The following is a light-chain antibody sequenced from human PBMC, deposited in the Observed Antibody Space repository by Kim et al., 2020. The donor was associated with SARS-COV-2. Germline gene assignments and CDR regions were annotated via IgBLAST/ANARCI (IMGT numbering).Light chain of an antibody. CDR1: QSVSSN. CDR3: QQYNNWLT. V-gene: IGKV3-15*01. Sequence: EIVMTQSPATLSVSPGERATLSCRASQSVSSNLAWYQQKPGQAPRLLIYGASTRATGIPARFSGSGSGTEFTLTNSSLQSEDFAVYYCQQYNNWLTFGGGTKVEI. J-gene: IGKJ4*01. CDR2: GAS.